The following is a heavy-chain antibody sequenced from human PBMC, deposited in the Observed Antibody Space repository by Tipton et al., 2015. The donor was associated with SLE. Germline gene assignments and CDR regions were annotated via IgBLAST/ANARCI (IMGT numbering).Heavy chain of an antibody. CDR3: ARETLSSSWSGKLGNWFDP. CDR1: GGSIISYY. V-gene: IGHV4-59*01. Sequence: TLSLTCTVSGGSIISYYWSWIRQPPGKGLEWIGYIYSSGSTNYNPSLKSRVTISVDTSKNQFSLKLSSVTAADTAVYYCARETLSSSWSGKLGNWFDPWGQGTLVTVSS. J-gene: IGHJ5*02. D-gene: IGHD6-13*01. CDR2: IYSSGST.